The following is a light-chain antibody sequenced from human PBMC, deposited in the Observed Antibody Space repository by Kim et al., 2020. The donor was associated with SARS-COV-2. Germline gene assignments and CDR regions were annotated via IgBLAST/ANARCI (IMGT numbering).Light chain of an antibody. CDR2: SAS. CDR1: HGISSY. J-gene: IGKJ5*01. CDR3: QQSYSIPIT. V-gene: IGKV1-39*01. Sequence: DIQMTQSPSSLAASVGDRVTITCRASHGISSYLSWYQQKSGKAPKVLIYSASSLQSGVPSRFSGSGSGTDFTLTISGLLPEDFATYFCQQSYSIPITFGQGTRLEIK.